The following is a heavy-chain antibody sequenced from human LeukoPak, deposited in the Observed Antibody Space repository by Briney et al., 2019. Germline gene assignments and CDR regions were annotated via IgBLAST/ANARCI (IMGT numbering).Heavy chain of an antibody. D-gene: IGHD2-2*01. J-gene: IGHJ4*02. CDR3: AIRNRPRYCSSTSCYVGYYFDY. CDR2: INHSGST. Sequence: SETLSLTCAVYGGSFSGYYWSWIRQPPGKGLEWIGEINHSGSTNYNPSLKSRVTISVDTSKNQFSLKLSSVTAADTAVYYCAIRNRPRYCSSTSCYVGYYFDYWGQGTLVTVSS. CDR1: GGSFSGYY. V-gene: IGHV4-34*01.